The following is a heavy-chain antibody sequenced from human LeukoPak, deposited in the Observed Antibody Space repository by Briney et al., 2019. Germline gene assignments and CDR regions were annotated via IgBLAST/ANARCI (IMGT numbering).Heavy chain of an antibody. CDR2: IYYSGST. CDR3: ARVTGYIVEDYFDY. Sequence: PSETLSLTCSVSGGSISSCYWSWIRQPPGKGLEWVGYIYYSGSTNYNPSLKSRVTISVDTSKNQFSLRLSSVTAADTAVYYCARVTGYIVEDYFDYWGQGTLVTVSS. CDR1: GGSISSCY. J-gene: IGHJ4*02. D-gene: IGHD3-22*01. V-gene: IGHV4-59*01.